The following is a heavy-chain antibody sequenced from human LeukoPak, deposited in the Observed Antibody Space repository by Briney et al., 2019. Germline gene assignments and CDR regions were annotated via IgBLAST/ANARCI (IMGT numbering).Heavy chain of an antibody. CDR1: GGSISSYY. CDR3: ARAWVGATFWFDP. Sequence: SETLSLTCTVSGGSISSYYWSWIRQPPGKGLEWIGYIYYSGSTNYNPSLKSRVTISVDTSKNQFSLKLSSVTAADTAVYYCARAWVGATFWFDPWGQGTLVTVSS. D-gene: IGHD1-26*01. CDR2: IYYSGST. J-gene: IGHJ5*02. V-gene: IGHV4-59*01.